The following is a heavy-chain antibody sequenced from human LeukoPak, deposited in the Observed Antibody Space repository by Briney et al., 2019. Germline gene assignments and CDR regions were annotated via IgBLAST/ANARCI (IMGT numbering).Heavy chain of an antibody. CDR2: IYYSGST. CDR1: GGSISSYY. CDR3: ARDSLTPGVMGLA. J-gene: IGHJ5*02. V-gene: IGHV4-59*01. D-gene: IGHD2-2*01. Sequence: SETLSLTCTVSGGSISSYYWSWIRQPPGKGLEWIGYIYYSGSTNYNPSLKSRVTISVDTSKNQFSLKLSSVTAADTAVYYCARDSLTPGVMGLAWGQGILVTVSS.